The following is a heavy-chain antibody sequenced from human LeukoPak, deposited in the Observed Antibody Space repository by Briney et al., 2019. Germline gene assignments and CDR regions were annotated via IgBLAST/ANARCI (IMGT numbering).Heavy chain of an antibody. CDR1: GFTFSSYW. V-gene: IGHV3-7*01. CDR2: IKQHGSEE. D-gene: IGHD6-6*01. Sequence: PGGSLRLSCAASGFTFSSYWMSWVRQAPGKGLEWVANIKQHGSEEYYVDSVKGRFTIFRDNAKNSLDLQMNSLRVEDTAVYYCARGRSIIGPWGQGTLVTVSS. CDR3: ARGRSIIGP. J-gene: IGHJ5*02.